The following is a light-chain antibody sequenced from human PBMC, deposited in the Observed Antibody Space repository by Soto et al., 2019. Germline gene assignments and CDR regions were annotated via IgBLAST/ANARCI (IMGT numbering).Light chain of an antibody. J-gene: IGKJ5*01. CDR3: QQTYSKSTT. CDR1: QSISSW. V-gene: IGKV1-5*01. Sequence: DIQMTQSPSTLSASVGDRVTITCRASQSISSWLAWYQQKPVKAPKLLIYDASSLESGVPSRFSGSGSGTDFTLTITSLQPEDFATYYCQQTYSKSTTFGQGTRREIK. CDR2: DAS.